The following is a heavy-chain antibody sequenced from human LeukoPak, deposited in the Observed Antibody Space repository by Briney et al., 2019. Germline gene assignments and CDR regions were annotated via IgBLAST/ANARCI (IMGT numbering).Heavy chain of an antibody. Sequence: GGSLRLSCAASGFTFSSYAMSWVRQAPGKGLEWVLAISGSGGSTYYADSVKGRFTISRDNSKNTLYLQMNSLRAEDTAVYYCAKDPLVQLERAGARFFDYWGQGTLVTVSS. CDR2: ISGSGGST. CDR3: AKDPLVQLERAGARFFDY. CDR1: GFTFSSYA. J-gene: IGHJ4*02. V-gene: IGHV3-23*01. D-gene: IGHD1-1*01.